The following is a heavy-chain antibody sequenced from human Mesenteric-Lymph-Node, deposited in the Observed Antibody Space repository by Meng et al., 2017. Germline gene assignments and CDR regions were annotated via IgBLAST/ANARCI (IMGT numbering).Heavy chain of an antibody. CDR2: IRSKAYGGTT. V-gene: IGHV3-49*04. J-gene: IGHJ6*02. D-gene: IGHD3-16*01. CDR1: GFTFSNYW. Sequence: GESLKISCAASGFTFSNYWMSWVRQAPGKGLEWVGFIRSKAYGGTTEYAASVKGRFTISKDDSKSIAYLQMNSLKTEDTAVYYCTRDPRVGAQYYYYGMDVWGQGTTVTVSS. CDR3: TRDPRVGAQYYYYGMDV.